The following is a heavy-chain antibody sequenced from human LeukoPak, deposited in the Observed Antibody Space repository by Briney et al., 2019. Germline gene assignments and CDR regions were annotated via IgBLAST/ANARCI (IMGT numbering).Heavy chain of an antibody. CDR2: ISGDGVST. CDR3: ARESGKFDY. CDR1: GLPIADFA. Sequence: SGGSLRLSCVASGLPIADFAMHWVRQAPGEGLEWVSLISGDGVSTFYADSVKGRFSISRDNSKNSLSLEMNSLRTEDTAMYYCARESGKFDYWGQGTLVAVSS. J-gene: IGHJ4*02. V-gene: IGHV3-43*02.